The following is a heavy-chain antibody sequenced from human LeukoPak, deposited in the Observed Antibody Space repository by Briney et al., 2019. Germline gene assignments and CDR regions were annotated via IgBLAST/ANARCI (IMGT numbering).Heavy chain of an antibody. CDR3: ARISHSSSWYIHYYYGMDV. CDR2: IYSGGST. V-gene: IGHV3-53*01. D-gene: IGHD6-13*01. J-gene: IGHJ6*02. Sequence: GGSLRLSCAASGFTVSSNYMSWVRQAPGKGLEWVSVIYSGGSTYYADSVKGRFTISRDNSKNTLHLQMNSLRAEDTAVYYCARISHSSSWYIHYYYGMDVWGQGTTVTVSS. CDR1: GFTVSSNY.